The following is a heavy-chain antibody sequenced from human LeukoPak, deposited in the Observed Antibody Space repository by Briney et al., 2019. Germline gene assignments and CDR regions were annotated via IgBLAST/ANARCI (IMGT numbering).Heavy chain of an antibody. J-gene: IGHJ4*02. D-gene: IGHD3-10*01. CDR1: GFAFSDYY. CDR3: ARDSPQGWFGEVDY. Sequence: GGSLRLSCAASGFAFSDYYMSWVRQAPGKGLEWISYISISGSDKYYADSVKGRFTISRDNAKNSLYLQMNSLRAEDTAVYYCARDSPQGWFGEVDYWGQGTLVTVSS. CDR2: ISISGSDK. V-gene: IGHV3-11*04.